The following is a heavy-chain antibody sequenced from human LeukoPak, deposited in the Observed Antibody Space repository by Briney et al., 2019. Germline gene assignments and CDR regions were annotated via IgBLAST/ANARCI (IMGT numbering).Heavy chain of an antibody. Sequence: ASVKVSYKAARHIFTGSFSTWVRQSPGQGLEWMGWINPNSGGTNYAQKFQGRVTMTRDTSISTAYMELSRLRSDDTAVYYCARDIVMVAYWVGPCGQGTLVTVSS. V-gene: IGHV1-2*02. CDR2: INPNSGGT. D-gene: IGHD3-16*02. CDR3: ARDIVMVAYWVGP. J-gene: IGHJ5*02. CDR1: RHIFTGSF.